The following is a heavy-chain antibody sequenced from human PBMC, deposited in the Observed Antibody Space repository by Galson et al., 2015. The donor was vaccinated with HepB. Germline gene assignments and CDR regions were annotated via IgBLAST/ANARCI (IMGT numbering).Heavy chain of an antibody. CDR3: ARAAVAPENDY. CDR1: GFTFDDYG. J-gene: IGHJ4*02. V-gene: IGHV3-20*01. Sequence: SLRLSCAASGFTFDDYGLSWVRQAPGRGLEWVSGINWNGGSTGYADSVKGRFTISRDNAKNSLYLQMNSLRAEDTALYHCARAAVAPENDYWGQGTLVTVSS. CDR2: INWNGGST. D-gene: IGHD6-19*01.